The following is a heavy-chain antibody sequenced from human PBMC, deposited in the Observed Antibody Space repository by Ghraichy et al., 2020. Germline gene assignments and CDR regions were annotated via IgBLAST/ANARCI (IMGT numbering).Heavy chain of an antibody. V-gene: IGHV4-28*01. D-gene: IGHD3-10*01. CDR2: IFYSGST. Sequence: SETLSLTCAVSGYSISGSNWWGWIRQPPGKGLEWIGYIFYSGSTYYNPSLKSRVTMSVDTSKIQVLLKLSSVTAVDTAVYYCARLSSYGFWFDPWGQGTLVTVSS. J-gene: IGHJ5*02. CDR3: ARLSSYGFWFDP. CDR1: GYSISGSNW.